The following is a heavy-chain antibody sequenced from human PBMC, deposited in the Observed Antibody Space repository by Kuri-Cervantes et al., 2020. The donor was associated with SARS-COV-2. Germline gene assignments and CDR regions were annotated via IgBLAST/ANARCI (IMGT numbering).Heavy chain of an antibody. V-gene: IGHV1-69*05. CDR2: IIPIFGTA. D-gene: IGHD1-26*01. Sequence: SVKVSCKASGGTFSSYAISWVRQAPGQGLEWMGGIIPIFGTANYAQKFQGRVTITTDESTSTVYMELTRLRSDDTAVYYCARGPGSYHIWYYFDYWGQGTLVTVSS. CDR1: GGTFSSYA. J-gene: IGHJ4*02. CDR3: ARGPGSYHIWYYFDY.